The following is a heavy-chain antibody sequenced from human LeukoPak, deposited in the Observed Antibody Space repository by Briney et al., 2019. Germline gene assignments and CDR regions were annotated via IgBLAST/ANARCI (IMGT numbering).Heavy chain of an antibody. V-gene: IGHV3-21*01. Sequence: GGSLRLSCAASGFTFSSYSMKWVRQAPGKGLEWVSSITSSSSYIHYADSVKGRFTISRDNAKSSLYLQMNSLRAEDTAVYYCLIQGEKVDRYFDWLPGVDYWGQGTLVTVSS. D-gene: IGHD3-9*01. CDR2: ITSSSSYI. CDR3: LIQGEKVDRYFDWLPGVDY. CDR1: GFTFSSYS. J-gene: IGHJ4*02.